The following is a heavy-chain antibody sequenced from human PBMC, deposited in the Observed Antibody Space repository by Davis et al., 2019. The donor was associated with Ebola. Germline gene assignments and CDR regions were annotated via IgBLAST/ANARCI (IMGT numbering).Heavy chain of an antibody. CDR1: GYTFTGYY. CDR3: ARAPTWSQINYYCFDY. D-gene: IGHD3-10*01. V-gene: IGHV1-8*02. CDR2: MNPNRGNT. J-gene: IGHJ4*02. Sequence: ASVKVSCKASGYTFTGYYIHWVRHAPGQGLEWMGWMNPNRGNTGYAQKFQGRVSMTRNTSISTAYMELSSLRSDDTAVYYCARAPTWSQINYYCFDYWGQGTLVTVSS.